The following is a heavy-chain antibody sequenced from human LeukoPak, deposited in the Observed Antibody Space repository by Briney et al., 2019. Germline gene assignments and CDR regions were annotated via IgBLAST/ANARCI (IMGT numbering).Heavy chain of an antibody. J-gene: IGHJ4*02. D-gene: IGHD5-24*01. CDR1: GFPFSSYW. CDR2: IKQDGSKK. V-gene: IGHV3-7*04. CDR3: TRVGYIEEGIHY. Sequence: PGGSLRLSCVASGFPFSSYWMTWVRQAPGKGLEWVANIKQDGSKKSYVDSVKGRFTISRDNAKNSLYLQMNSLRAEDTAIYYCTRVGYIEEGIHYCCQGTLLTVSS.